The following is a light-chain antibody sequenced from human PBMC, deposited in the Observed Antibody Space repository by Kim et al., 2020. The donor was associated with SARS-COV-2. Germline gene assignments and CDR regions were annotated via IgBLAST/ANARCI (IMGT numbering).Light chain of an antibody. J-gene: IGLJ3*02. CDR2: DVT. CDR1: NSDIGGYSY. V-gene: IGLV2-14*03. CDR3: SSYTSSKTWV. Sequence: QSALTQPASVSGSPGQWFTISCTGSNSDIGGYSYVSWYQQHPGKAPKLIIYDVTKRPSGVSDRFSGSKSGNTASLIISGLQADDEADYYCSSYTSSKTWVFGGGTQLTVL.